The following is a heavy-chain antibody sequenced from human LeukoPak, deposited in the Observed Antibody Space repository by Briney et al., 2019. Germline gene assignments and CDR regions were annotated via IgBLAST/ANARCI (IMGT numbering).Heavy chain of an antibody. J-gene: IGHJ5*02. CDR2: IKQDGSEK. Sequence: GGSLRLSCAASGFTFSSCWMSWVRQAPGKGLEWVANIKQDGSEKYYVDSVKGRFTISRDNAKNSLYLQMNSLRAEDTAVYYCASRVTYDFWGFDPWGQGTLVTVSS. D-gene: IGHD3-3*01. CDR1: GFTFSSCW. CDR3: ASRVTYDFWGFDP. V-gene: IGHV3-7*01.